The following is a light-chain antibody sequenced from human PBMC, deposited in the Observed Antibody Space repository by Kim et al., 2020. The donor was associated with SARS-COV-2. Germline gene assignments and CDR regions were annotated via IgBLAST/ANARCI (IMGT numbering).Light chain of an antibody. CDR3: QVWDSSTENPGV. CDR1: NTGSKA. CDR2: SDK. J-gene: IGLJ3*02. V-gene: IGLV3-12*02. Sequence: TEQMARITCGGNNTGSKAGHGYHQRPGQDTGLVIYSDKNRQSGIPERFSGSTPGNTATLTISGIEAEDEAEVDCQVWDSSTENPGVFGGGTQLTVL.